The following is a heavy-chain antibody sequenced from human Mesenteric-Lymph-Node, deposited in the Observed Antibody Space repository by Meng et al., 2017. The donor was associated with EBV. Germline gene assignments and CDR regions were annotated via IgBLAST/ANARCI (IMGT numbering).Heavy chain of an antibody. Sequence: VQLVESGGGLVQPGKSLRLSCAASGFTFSSYGMNWVRQAPGKGLEWVSSISTSSSIYYAAPVRGRFTISSDNAKNSLYLQMISLRAEDTAVYYCTRALGDSTGFWGQGTLVTVSS. J-gene: IGHJ4*02. CDR3: TRALGDSTGF. CDR2: ISTSSSI. V-gene: IGHV3-21*01. CDR1: GFTFSSYG. D-gene: IGHD3-16*01.